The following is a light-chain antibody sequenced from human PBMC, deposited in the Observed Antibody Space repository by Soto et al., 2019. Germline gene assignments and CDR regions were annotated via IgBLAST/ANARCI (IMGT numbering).Light chain of an antibody. V-gene: IGKV3-20*01. CDR2: GAS. CDR3: QQYGSSRT. J-gene: IGKJ1*01. CDR1: QSVSSN. Sequence: EIVMTQSPATLSVSPGERATLSCRASQSVSSNLAWYQQKPGKAPRLLIYGASTRATGIPDRFSDSGSGTDFTLTISRLEPEDFAVYYCQQYGSSRTFGQGTKVEIK.